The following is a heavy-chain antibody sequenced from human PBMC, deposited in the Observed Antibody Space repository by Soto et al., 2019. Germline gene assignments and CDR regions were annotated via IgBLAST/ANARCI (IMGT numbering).Heavy chain of an antibody. Sequence: QVQLVQSGAEVKKPGASVKVSCKASGYTFTSYYMHWVRQAPGQGLEWMGIINPSGGSTSYAQKVQGRVNMTRDTTTSTADMERSSRRSEDTAVDYCARTSLEPTFDPWGQGTLVNVSS. CDR3: ARTSLEPTFDP. CDR2: INPSGGST. D-gene: IGHD1-1*01. V-gene: IGHV1-46*01. J-gene: IGHJ5*02. CDR1: GYTFTSYY.